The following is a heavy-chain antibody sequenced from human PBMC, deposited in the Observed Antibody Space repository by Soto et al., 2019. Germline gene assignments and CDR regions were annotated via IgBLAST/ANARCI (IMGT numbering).Heavy chain of an antibody. CDR1: GGSISSGGYY. CDR2: IYYSVST. J-gene: IGHJ4*02. D-gene: IGHD3-10*01. V-gene: IGHV4-31*03. Sequence: QVHLQESGPGLVKPSQTLSLTCTVSGGSISSGGYYWSWIRQHPGKGLEEIGYIYYSVSTYYNPSLKSRDTISVYTSKNQFSLKLSSVTAADTAVYYCARGAGMVRAFDYWGQGTLVTVSS. CDR3: ARGAGMVRAFDY.